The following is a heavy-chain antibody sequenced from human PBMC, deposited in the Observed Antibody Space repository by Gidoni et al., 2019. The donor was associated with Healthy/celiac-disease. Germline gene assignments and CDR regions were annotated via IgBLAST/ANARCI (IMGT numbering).Heavy chain of an antibody. V-gene: IGHV3-23*01. J-gene: IGHJ5*02. CDR1: GSTFSSYA. Sequence: EVQLLESGGGLVQPGGSLSLSCAASGSTFSSYAMSWVRQAPGKGLEWVSAISGSGGSTYYADSVKGRFTISRDNSKNTLYLQMNSLRAEDTAVYYCAKDNGWELLSSWFDPWGQGTLVTVSS. CDR3: AKDNGWELLSSWFDP. D-gene: IGHD1-26*01. CDR2: ISGSGGST.